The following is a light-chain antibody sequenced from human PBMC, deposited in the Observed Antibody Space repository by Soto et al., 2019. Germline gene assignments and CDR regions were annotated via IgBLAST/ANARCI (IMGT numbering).Light chain of an antibody. V-gene: IGLV7-46*01. J-gene: IGLJ2*01. CDR1: TGPVTSGHY. CDR2: DTS. Sequence: QAVVTQEPSLTVSPGGTVTLTCGSSTGPVTSGHYPYWFQQKTGQAPRTLIYDTSNKHSWTPARFSGSLLGGKAALTLSGAQHEDGAEYYCLLSYSVALVFGGGTKVTVL. CDR3: LLSYSVALV.